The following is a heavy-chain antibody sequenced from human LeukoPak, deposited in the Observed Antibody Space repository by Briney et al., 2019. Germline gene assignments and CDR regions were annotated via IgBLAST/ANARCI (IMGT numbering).Heavy chain of an antibody. CDR3: AIRRKIAAADAAASFDY. CDR2: IYYSGST. Sequence: SETLSLTCTVSGGSISSSSYYWGWIRQPPGKGLEWIGSIYYSGSTYYNPSLKSRVTISVDTSKNQFSLKLSSVTAADTAVYYCAIRRKIAAADAAASFDYWGQGTLVTVSS. D-gene: IGHD6-13*01. CDR1: GGSISSSSYY. J-gene: IGHJ4*02. V-gene: IGHV4-39*01.